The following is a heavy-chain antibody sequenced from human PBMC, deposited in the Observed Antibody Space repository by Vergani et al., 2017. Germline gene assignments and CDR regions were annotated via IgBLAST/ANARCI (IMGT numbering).Heavy chain of an antibody. J-gene: IGHJ6*03. CDR3: ARDLGYCTNGVCLYYMDV. CDR1: GGTFSSYA. V-gene: IGHV1-69*12. Sequence: QVQLVQSGAEVKKPGSSVKVSCKASGGTFSSYAISWVRQAPGQGLEWMGGIIPIFGTANYAQKFQGRVTITADESTSTAYMELSSRRSEDTAVYYCARDLGYCTNGVCLYYMDVWGKGTTVTVSS. D-gene: IGHD2-8*01. CDR2: IIPIFGTA.